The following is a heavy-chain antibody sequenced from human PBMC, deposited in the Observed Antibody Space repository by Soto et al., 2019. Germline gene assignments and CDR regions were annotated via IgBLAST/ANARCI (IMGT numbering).Heavy chain of an antibody. CDR1: GGSISSGGYY. J-gene: IGHJ5*02. Sequence: QVQLQESGPGLVKPSQTLSLTCTVSGGSISSGGYYWSWIRQHPGKGLEWIGYIYYSGSTYYNPSLKSRVNMSVDTSKNQFSMKLSSVTAADTAVYYCASVSTYSNYGWFDPWGQGTLVTVSS. CDR3: ASVSTYSNYGWFDP. V-gene: IGHV4-31*03. D-gene: IGHD4-4*01. CDR2: IYYSGST.